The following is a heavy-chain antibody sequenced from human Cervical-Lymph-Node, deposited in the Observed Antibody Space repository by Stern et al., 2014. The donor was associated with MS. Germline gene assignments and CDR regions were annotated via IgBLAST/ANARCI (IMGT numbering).Heavy chain of an antibody. D-gene: IGHD2-8*02. CDR1: GYTFSPYY. CDR2: INPRDGGT. Sequence: VQLVESGAEVKEPGASVKVTCKASGYTFSPYYMHWVRQAPGQGLEWMGIINPRDGGTNYAQKFQGRVTMTRDTSTSTVYMELSSLRSDDTAVYYCARDWRLHDSTGILGYWGQGTLVTVSS. J-gene: IGHJ4*02. CDR3: ARDWRLHDSTGILGY. V-gene: IGHV1-46*01.